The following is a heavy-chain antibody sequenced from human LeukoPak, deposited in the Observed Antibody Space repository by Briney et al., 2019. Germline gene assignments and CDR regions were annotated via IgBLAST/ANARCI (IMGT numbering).Heavy chain of an antibody. V-gene: IGHV3-48*01. CDR3: ARDLSDYRATRFDF. CDR1: GFTFSSCS. J-gene: IGHJ4*02. CDR2: ISSSSTTI. Sequence: GGSLRLSCAASGFTFSSCSMNWVRQAPGKGLDWVSYISSSSTTIYYADSVKGRFTISRDNAKNSLYLQMNSLRAEDTAVYYCARDLSDYRATRFDFWGQGTLVTVSS. D-gene: IGHD4/OR15-4a*01.